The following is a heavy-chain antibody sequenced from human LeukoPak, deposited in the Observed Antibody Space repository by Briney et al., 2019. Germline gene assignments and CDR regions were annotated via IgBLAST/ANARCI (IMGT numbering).Heavy chain of an antibody. CDR2: INHSGST. J-gene: IGHJ2*01. CDR3: ARVGDWYFDL. CDR1: GGSFSGYY. V-gene: IGHV4-34*01. Sequence: PPETLSLTCAVYGGSFSGYYWSWIRQPPGKGLEWIGEINHSGSTNYNPSLKSRVTISVDTSKNQLSLKLSSVAAADTAVYYCARVGDWYFDLWGRGTLVTVSS.